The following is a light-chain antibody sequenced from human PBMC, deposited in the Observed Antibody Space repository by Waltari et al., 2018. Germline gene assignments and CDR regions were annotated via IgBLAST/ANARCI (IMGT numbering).Light chain of an antibody. CDR1: SSDVGGYNY. CDR3: CSYAGSYVV. V-gene: IGLV2-11*01. Sequence: QSALTQPRSVSGSPGQSVTISCTGTSSDVGGYNYVSWYQQPPGKAPKLMIYDVSKRPSGVPGRFSGSKSGNTASLTISGLQAEDEADYYCCSYAGSYVVFGGGTKLTVL. CDR2: DVS. J-gene: IGLJ2*01.